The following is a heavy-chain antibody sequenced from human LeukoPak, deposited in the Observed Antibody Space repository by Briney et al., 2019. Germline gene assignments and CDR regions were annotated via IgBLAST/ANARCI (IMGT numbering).Heavy chain of an antibody. J-gene: IGHJ4*02. CDR1: IFSFNLYG. V-gene: IGHV3-23*01. CDR2: ISGSGTNT. D-gene: IGHD1-1*01. CDR3: ARDPSTLTRRDDY. Sequence: GGSLRLSCAASIFSFNLYGISWVRQAPGKGLEWIATISGSGTNTHYADSVKGRLTISRDNSKNTVYVQMNSLRAEDTAVYYCARDPSTLTRRDDYWGQGTLVTVSS.